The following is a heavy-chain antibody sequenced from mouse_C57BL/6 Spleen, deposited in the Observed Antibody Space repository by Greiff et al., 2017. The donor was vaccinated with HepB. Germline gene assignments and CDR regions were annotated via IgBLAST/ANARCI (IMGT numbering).Heavy chain of an antibody. CDR1: GYTFTSYW. J-gene: IGHJ4*01. CDR3: ARRSTVVATEDAMDY. D-gene: IGHD1-1*01. V-gene: IGHV1-64*01. CDR2: FHPNSGST. Sequence: QVQLQQPGAELVKPGASVKLSCKASGYTFTSYWMHWVKQRPGQGLEWIGMFHPNSGSTNYNEKFKSKATLAVDKSSSTAYMQLSSLTSEDSAVYYCARRSTVVATEDAMDYWGQGTSVTVSS.